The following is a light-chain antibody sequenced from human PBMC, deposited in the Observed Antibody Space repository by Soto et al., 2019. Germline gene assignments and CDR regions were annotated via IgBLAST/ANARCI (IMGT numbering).Light chain of an antibody. J-gene: IGKJ1*01. Sequence: EIVLTQSPGTLSLSPGERATLSCRASQSVASSCLAWYQQKPGQAPRLLIYGASSRATGIPDRFSGSGSGTDFTLTISRLEPEDFAVYYCQQYGSSPQTFGQGTKVE. CDR1: QSVASSC. V-gene: IGKV3-20*01. CDR2: GAS. CDR3: QQYGSSPQT.